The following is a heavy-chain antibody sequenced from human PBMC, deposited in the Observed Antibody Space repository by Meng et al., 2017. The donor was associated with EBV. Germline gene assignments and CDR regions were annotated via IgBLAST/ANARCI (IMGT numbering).Heavy chain of an antibody. Sequence: QVQLPQWGAGLLKPSETLSLTCGLSGESFSGYYCSWVRQSPGKGLEWIGEVNHAGRTNFNPSLKSRVSISLDTSKNQFSLKLNSVTVADTAVYYCAEGRGTFDYWGRGTLVTVSS. V-gene: IGHV4-34*01. CDR2: VNHAGRT. CDR1: GESFSGYY. CDR3: AEGRGTFDY. J-gene: IGHJ4*02.